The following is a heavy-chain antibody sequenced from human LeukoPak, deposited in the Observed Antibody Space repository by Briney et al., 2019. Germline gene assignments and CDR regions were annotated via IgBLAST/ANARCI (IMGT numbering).Heavy chain of an antibody. CDR3: ARDPRFRYPSYYYYYYYMDV. CDR2: INPNSGGT. CDR1: GYTFTGYY. D-gene: IGHD2-21*01. Sequence: ASVKVSCKASGYTFTGYYMHWVRQVPGQGLEWMGWINPNSGGTNYAQKFQGRVTMTRDTSISTAYMELSRLRSDDTAVYYCARDPRFRYPSYYYYYYYMDVWGKGTTVTVSS. J-gene: IGHJ6*03. V-gene: IGHV1-2*02.